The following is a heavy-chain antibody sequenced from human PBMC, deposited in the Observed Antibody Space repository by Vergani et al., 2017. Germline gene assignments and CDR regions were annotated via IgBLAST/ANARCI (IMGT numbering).Heavy chain of an antibody. D-gene: IGHD2-15*01. Sequence: QVQLQQWGAGVVKPSGTLSLTCAVFGASFSSFYWSWIRQPPGQGLEWIGEINNDGHTNYNPSLESRVTVSRDTAKNQFSLNLMSVTAADTAMYYCAVRSCVNLVGGEIVAKRTFDYWSQGSLVTASS. CDR2: INNDGHT. J-gene: IGHJ4*02. V-gene: IGHV4-34*02. CDR1: GASFSSFY. CDR3: AVRSCVNLVGGEIVAKRTFDY.